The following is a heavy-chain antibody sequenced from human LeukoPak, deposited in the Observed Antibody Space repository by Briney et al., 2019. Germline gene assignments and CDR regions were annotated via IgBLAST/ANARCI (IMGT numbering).Heavy chain of an antibody. CDR2: INPKSGDT. CDR3: ARGSYSDY. CDR1: GYTFSGYY. Sequence: ASVKVSCKASGYTFSGYYMHWVRQAPGQGLEWMGWINPKSGDTYSTEKFQGRVTMTRDTSINTVYMELSRLKSDDTAVYYCARGSYSDYWGQGTLVIVSS. V-gene: IGHV1-2*02. J-gene: IGHJ4*02. D-gene: IGHD3-10*01.